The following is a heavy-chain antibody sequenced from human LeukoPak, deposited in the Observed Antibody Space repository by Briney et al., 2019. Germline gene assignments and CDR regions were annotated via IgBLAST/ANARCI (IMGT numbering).Heavy chain of an antibody. Sequence: PSETLSLTCAVSGGSISSSNWWSWVRQPPGKGLEWIGEIYHSGSTNYNPSLKSRVTMFADTSKKQFSLKLNSVTAADTAVYYCARGRTNRLGYWGRGTLVVVSS. J-gene: IGHJ4*02. V-gene: IGHV4-4*02. D-gene: IGHD1-14*01. CDR3: ARGRTNRLGY. CDR1: GGSISSSNW. CDR2: IYHSGST.